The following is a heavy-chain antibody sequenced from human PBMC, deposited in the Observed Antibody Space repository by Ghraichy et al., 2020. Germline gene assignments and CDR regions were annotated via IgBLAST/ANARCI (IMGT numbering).Heavy chain of an antibody. V-gene: IGHV3-48*01. D-gene: IGHD6-13*01. J-gene: IGHJ4*02. CDR1: GFTFSTYR. CDR3: AKIAAVDKIDY. Sequence: GGSLRLSCAASGFTFSTYRMNWVRQAPGKGLEWVSYIGSSSSTIYYADSVKGRFTISRDNAKNSLYLQMNSLRAEDTAVYYCAKIAAVDKIDYWGQGTLVTVSS. CDR2: IGSSSSTI.